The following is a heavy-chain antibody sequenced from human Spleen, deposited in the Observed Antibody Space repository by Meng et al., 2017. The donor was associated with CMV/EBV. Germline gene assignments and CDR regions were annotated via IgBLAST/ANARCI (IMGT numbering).Heavy chain of an antibody. V-gene: IGHV1-69*10. J-gene: IGHJ4*02. CDR3: ARDNNWGPDY. CDR2: IIPILDIP. Sequence: SVKVSCKASGGTFNSYAISWVRQAPGQGLEWMGGIIPILDIPKYAQKFQGRVTISADKFTSTVYMELSSLRSEDTAVYYCARDNNWGPDYWGQGTLVTVSS. CDR1: GGTFNSYA. D-gene: IGHD7-27*01.